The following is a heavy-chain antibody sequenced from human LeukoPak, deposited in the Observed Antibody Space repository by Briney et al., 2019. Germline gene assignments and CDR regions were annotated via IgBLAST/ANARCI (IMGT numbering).Heavy chain of an antibody. CDR2: IYYSGST. CDR3: ARHRDSSGWYDFDY. CDR1: GGSINSSNYY. D-gene: IGHD6-19*01. Sequence: SETLSLTCTVSGGSINSSNYYWGWIRQPPGKGLEWIGSIYYSGSTYYNPSLKSRVSISVDTSKDQFSLKLSSVPAADTAVYYCARHRDSSGWYDFDYWGQGTLVTVSS. J-gene: IGHJ4*02. V-gene: IGHV4-39*01.